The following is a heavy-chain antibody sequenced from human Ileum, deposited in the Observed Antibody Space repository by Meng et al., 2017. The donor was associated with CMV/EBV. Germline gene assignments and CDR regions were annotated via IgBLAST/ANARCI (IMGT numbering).Heavy chain of an antibody. CDR1: GFTFSSYS. J-gene: IGHJ6*02. CDR2: ISSSSSYI. Sequence: GESLKISCAASGFTFSSYSMNWVRQAPGKGLEWVSSISSSSSYIYYADSVKGRFTISRDNAKNSLYLQMNSLRAEDTAVYYCARVPEVRDFWSGYYDYYYGMDVWGQGTTVTVSS. D-gene: IGHD3-3*01. V-gene: IGHV3-21*01. CDR3: ARVPEVRDFWSGYYDYYYGMDV.